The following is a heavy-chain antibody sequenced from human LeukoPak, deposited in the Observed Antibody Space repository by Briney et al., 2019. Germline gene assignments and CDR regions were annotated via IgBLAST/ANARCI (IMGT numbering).Heavy chain of an antibody. CDR2: INAGNGNT. D-gene: IGHD3-22*01. J-gene: IGHJ4*02. CDR3: ARGEASSGYLYYFDY. V-gene: IGHV1-3*01. CDR1: GYTFTSYA. Sequence: ASVKVSCKASGYTFTSYAMHWVRQAPGQSLEWMGWINAGNGNTKYSQKFQGRVTITRDTSASTAYMELSSLRSEDTAVYYCARGEASSGYLYYFDYWGQGTLVTVSS.